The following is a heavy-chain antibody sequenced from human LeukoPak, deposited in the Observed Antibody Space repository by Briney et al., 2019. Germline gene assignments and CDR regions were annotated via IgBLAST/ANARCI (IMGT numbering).Heavy chain of an antibody. V-gene: IGHV3-30*02. CDR2: IRYDGSNK. CDR3: AKDQGYSYIVDYYCMDV. Sequence: GGSLRLSCAASGFTFSSYGMHWVRQAPGKGLEWVAFIRYDGSNKYYADSVKGRFTISRDNSENTLYLQMNSLRDEDTAVYYCAKDQGYSYIVDYYCMDVWGKGTTVTVSS. J-gene: IGHJ6*03. D-gene: IGHD5-18*01. CDR1: GFTFSSYG.